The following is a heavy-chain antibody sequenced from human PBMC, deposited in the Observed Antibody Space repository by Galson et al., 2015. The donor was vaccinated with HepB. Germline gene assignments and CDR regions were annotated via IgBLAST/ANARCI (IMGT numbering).Heavy chain of an antibody. D-gene: IGHD3-10*01. Sequence: SLRLSCAASGFMVRHACMRWVRQAPGKGLEWIGHIKTNTVGGTADYAALVRCRFTISKDDSKNTLYLQLNSLKAEDTAVYYCTTIPSGQDSWGQGTLVTVSS. J-gene: IGHJ4*02. CDR1: GFMVRHAC. V-gene: IGHV3-15*01. CDR3: TTIPSGQDS. CDR2: IKTNTVGGTA.